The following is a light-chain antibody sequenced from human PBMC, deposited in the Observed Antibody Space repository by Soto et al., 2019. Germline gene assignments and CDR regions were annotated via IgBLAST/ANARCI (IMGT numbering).Light chain of an antibody. CDR1: QTIYYN. Sequence: ILMTQSPATVSASPGESATLSGRASQTIYYNVAWYQHRPGQAPRLLIYRASTRAPGVPARFSGSGSGTEFTLTISSLQPEDFTVYSCLQYHNLWAFGQGTKVEI. V-gene: IGKV3-15*01. J-gene: IGKJ1*01. CDR3: LQYHNLWA. CDR2: RAS.